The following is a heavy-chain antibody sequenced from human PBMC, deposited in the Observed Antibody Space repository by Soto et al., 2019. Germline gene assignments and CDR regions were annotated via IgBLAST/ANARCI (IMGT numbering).Heavy chain of an antibody. CDR1: GFTFSSYA. CDR3: ARGRQRLALEHPSKHQLQYYYYGMDV. J-gene: IGHJ6*02. V-gene: IGHV3-30-3*01. D-gene: IGHD6-13*01. Sequence: PGGSLRLSCAASGFTFSSYAMHWVRQAPGKGLEWVAVISYDGSNKYYADSVKGRFTISRDNSKNTLYLQMNSLRAEDTAVYYCARGRQRLALEHPSKHQLQYYYYGMDVWGQGTTVTVSS. CDR2: ISYDGSNK.